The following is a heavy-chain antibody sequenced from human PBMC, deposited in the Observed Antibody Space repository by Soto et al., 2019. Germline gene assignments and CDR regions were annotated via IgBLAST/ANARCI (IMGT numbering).Heavy chain of an antibody. Sequence: QLQLQESGSGLVKPSQTLSLTCAVSGGSISSGGYSWSWIRQPPGKGLEWIGYIYHSGSTYYNPSLKSRVTISVDRSKNQFSLKLSSVTAADTAVYYCAIGYCSGGSCYFDYWGQGTLVTVSS. V-gene: IGHV4-30-2*01. CDR3: AIGYCSGGSCYFDY. CDR1: GGSISSGGYS. D-gene: IGHD2-15*01. J-gene: IGHJ4*02. CDR2: IYHSGST.